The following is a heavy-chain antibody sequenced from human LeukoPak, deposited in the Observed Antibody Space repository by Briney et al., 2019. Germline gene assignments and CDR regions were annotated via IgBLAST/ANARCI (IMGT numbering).Heavy chain of an antibody. D-gene: IGHD6-13*01. V-gene: IGHV1-69*13. J-gene: IGHJ5*02. CDR2: IIPILGTA. Sequence: SVKVSCKASGGTFSSYALNWVRQAPGQGLEWMGGIIPILGTANYAQKFQGRVTITADESTSTAYMELSSLRSDDTAVYYCARDPTGIAAAGSPEGWFDPWGQGTLVTVSS. CDR3: ARDPTGIAAAGSPEGWFDP. CDR1: GGTFSSYA.